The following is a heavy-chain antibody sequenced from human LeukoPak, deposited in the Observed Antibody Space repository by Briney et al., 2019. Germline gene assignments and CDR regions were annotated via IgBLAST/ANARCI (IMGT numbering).Heavy chain of an antibody. J-gene: IGHJ3*02. D-gene: IGHD1-1*01. Sequence: GSLRLSCAASGFTFSSYSMNWVRQAPGKGLESVSVIYSGGSTYYAYSVKGRFTISRDNSKNTVYLQMNSLRAEDTAVYYCARTWNGAFDIWGQGTMVTVSS. CDR3: ARTWNGAFDI. CDR2: IYSGGST. CDR1: GFTFSSYS. V-gene: IGHV3-66*01.